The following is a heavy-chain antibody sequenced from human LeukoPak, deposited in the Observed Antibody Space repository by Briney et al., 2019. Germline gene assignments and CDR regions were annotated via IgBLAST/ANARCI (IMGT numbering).Heavy chain of an antibody. CDR1: GFTVSSNY. D-gene: IGHD2-2*01. CDR2: IYSGGST. V-gene: IGHV3-53*01. J-gene: IGHJ4*02. Sequence: TGGSLRLSCAASGFTVSSNYMSWVRQAPGKGLEWVSVIYSGGSTYYADSVKGRFTISRDNSKNTLYLQMNSLRAEDTAVYYCARPGPYCSSTSCPSFDYWGQGTLVTVSS. CDR3: ARPGPYCSSTSCPSFDY.